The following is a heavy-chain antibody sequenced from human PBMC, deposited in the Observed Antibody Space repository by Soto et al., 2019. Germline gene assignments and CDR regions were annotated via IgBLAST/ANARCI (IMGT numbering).Heavy chain of an antibody. V-gene: IGHV4-39*01. D-gene: IGHD3-3*01. J-gene: IGHJ4*02. CDR2: IYYSGST. CDR1: GGSISSSSYY. Sequence: PSETLSLTCTVSGGSISSSSYYWGWIRQPPGKGLEWIGSIYYSGSTYYNPSLKSRVTISVDTSKNQFSLKLSSVTAADTAVYYCASGRYDFWSGYQYPPDYWGQGTLVTVSS. CDR3: ASGRYDFWSGYQYPPDY.